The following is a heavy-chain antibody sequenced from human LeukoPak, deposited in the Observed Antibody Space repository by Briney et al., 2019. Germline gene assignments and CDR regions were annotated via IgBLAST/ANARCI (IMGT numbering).Heavy chain of an antibody. CDR3: TKDRGYARGYIDY. Sequence: PGGSLRLSCVASGFTFDDYAMHWVRQAPGKGLEWVSLISRDGGSPYYADSVRGRFTISRDNSKNSLYLRTNSLRTEDTALYYCTKDRGYARGYIDYWGQGTLVTVSS. J-gene: IGHJ4*02. CDR2: ISRDGGSP. CDR1: GFTFDDYA. D-gene: IGHD6-25*01. V-gene: IGHV3-43*02.